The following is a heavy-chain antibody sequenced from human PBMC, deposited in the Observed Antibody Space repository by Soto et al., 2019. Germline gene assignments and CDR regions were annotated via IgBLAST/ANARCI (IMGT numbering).Heavy chain of an antibody. V-gene: IGHV5-10-1*01. CDR1: GYSFTNYW. CDR2: IDPSGSYT. J-gene: IGHJ4*02. CDR3: ARATSFDTTGFYRGSLDY. Sequence: GESLKISCKASGYSFTNYWINWVRQMPGKGLEWMGRIDPSGSYTYYSPSFQGHVAISADKSISTAYLRWSSLKASDTAMYYCARATSFDTTGFYRGSLDYWGQGTLVTVSS. D-gene: IGHD3-9*01.